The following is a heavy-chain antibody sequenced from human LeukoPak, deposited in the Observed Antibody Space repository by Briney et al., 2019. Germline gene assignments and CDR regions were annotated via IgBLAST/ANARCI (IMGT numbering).Heavy chain of an antibody. CDR2: IKQDGSQK. CDR3: AREQYGDYFDY. J-gene: IGHJ4*02. CDR1: GFTFSSYW. V-gene: IGHV3-7*01. D-gene: IGHD4-17*01. Sequence: PGGSLRLSCAASGFTFSSYWMSRVRQAPGKGLEWVANIKQDGSQKYYVDSVRGRFTISRDNAKNSLYLQMSSLRAEDTAVYYCAREQYGDYFDYWGQGTLVTVSS.